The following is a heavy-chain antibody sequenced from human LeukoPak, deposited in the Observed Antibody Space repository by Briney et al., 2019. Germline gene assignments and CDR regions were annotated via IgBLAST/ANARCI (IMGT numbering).Heavy chain of an antibody. CDR2: IRSKANHYAT. V-gene: IGHV3-73*01. D-gene: IGHD2-15*01. CDR1: GFTFSGSA. J-gene: IGHJ6*03. Sequence: GGSLRLSCAASGFTFSGSAIHWVRQASGKGLEWVGRIRSKANHYATAYAPSVRGRFTISRDDSKNTAYLQMNSLRAEDTAVYYCAREGRKSRGIDIVRKKERGYYYMDVWGKGTTVTVSS. CDR3: AREGRKSRGIDIVRKKERGYYYMDV.